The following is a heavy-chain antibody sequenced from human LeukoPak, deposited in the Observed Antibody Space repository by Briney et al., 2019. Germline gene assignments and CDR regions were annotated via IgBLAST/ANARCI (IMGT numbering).Heavy chain of an antibody. Sequence: GGSLRLSCVASGFTFSNHGMNWVRQAPGKGLEWVSGISPSGDITYYADSVKGRFTISRDNSKNTLYLEVISLTAEDTAVYYCAKDDAWLRFGEWSQGTLVTVSS. D-gene: IGHD3-10*01. CDR3: AKDDAWLRFGE. V-gene: IGHV3-23*01. CDR1: GFTFSNHG. CDR2: ISPSGDIT. J-gene: IGHJ4*02.